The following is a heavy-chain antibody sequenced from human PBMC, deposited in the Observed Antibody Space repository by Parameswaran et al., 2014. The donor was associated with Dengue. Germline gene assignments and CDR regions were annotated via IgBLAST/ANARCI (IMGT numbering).Heavy chain of an antibody. CDR2: INTNTGNP. CDR3: AREEYDFWSGYSLSFDP. D-gene: IGHD3-3*01. V-gene: IGHV7-4-1*02. Sequence: WVRQAPGQGLEWVGWINTNTGNPTYAQGFTGRFVFSLDTSVSTAYLQISSLKAEDTAVYYCAREEYDFWSGYSLSFDPWGQGTLVTVSS. J-gene: IGHJ5*02.